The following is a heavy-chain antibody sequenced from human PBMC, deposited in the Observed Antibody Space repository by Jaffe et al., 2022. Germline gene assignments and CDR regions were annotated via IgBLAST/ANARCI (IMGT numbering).Heavy chain of an antibody. CDR1: GGTFSSYA. V-gene: IGHV1-69*05. J-gene: IGHJ3*02. CDR3: ARLIEARNWDHHDAFDI. D-gene: IGHD7-27*01. Sequence: QVQLVQSGAEVKKPGSSVKVSCKASGGTFSSYAISWVRQAPGQGLEWMGGIIPIFGTANYAQKFQGRVTITTDESTSTAYMELSSLRSEDTAVYYCARLIEARNWDHHDAFDIWGQGTMVTVSS. CDR2: IIPIFGTA.